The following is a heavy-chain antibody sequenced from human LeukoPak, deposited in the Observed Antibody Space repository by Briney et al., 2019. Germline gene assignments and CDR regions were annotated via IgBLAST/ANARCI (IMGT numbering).Heavy chain of an antibody. Sequence: SETLSLTCAVYGGSFSGYYWSWIRQPPGKGLEWIGEINHSGSTNFNPSLKSRVTISVDTSRNQFSLRLRSMTAADTAVYYCARGQVGSYVYYYYYGMDVWGRGTTVTVSS. V-gene: IGHV4-34*01. CDR2: INHSGST. J-gene: IGHJ6*02. CDR3: ARGQVGSYVYYYYYGMDV. D-gene: IGHD6-19*01. CDR1: GGSFSGYY.